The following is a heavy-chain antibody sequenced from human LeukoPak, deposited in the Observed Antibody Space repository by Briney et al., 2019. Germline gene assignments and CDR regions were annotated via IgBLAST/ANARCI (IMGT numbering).Heavy chain of an antibody. D-gene: IGHD1-26*01. Sequence: PSETLSLTCTVSGGSISSYYWSWIRQPPGKGLEWVGYIYYSGSTNYNPSLKSRVTISVDTSKNQFSLKLSSVTAADTAVYYCARGLVGAPPGFDYWGQGTLVTVSS. J-gene: IGHJ4*02. CDR3: ARGLVGAPPGFDY. V-gene: IGHV4-59*01. CDR2: IYYSGST. CDR1: GGSISSYY.